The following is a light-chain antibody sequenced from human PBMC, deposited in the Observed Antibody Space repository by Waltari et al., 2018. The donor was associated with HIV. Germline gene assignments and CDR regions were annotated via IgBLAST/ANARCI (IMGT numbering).Light chain of an antibody. J-gene: IGLJ3*02. CDR3: CSYAGSYTWV. CDR1: SSDVGGYNY. CDR2: DVS. V-gene: IGLV2-11*01. Sequence: QSALTQPRSVSGSPGQPVTIPCTGTSSDVGGYNYVSWYQQHPGKAPKLMIYDVSKRPSGVPDRFSGSKSGNTASLTISGLQAEDEVDYYCCSYAGSYTWVFGGGTKLTVL.